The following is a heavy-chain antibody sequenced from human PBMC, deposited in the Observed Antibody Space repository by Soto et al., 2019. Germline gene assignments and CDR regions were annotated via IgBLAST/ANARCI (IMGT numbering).Heavy chain of an antibody. D-gene: IGHD2-21*02. J-gene: IGHJ5*02. Sequence: GESLKISCAASGFTFSNCAMSWVRQAPGKGLEWVSGINGIDTGTFYADSVKGRFTVSRDNSKNTLYLQMNSLRAEDSAIYYCAKYRATAPPRSFDPWGPGTLVTVSS. CDR2: INGIDTGT. V-gene: IGHV3-23*01. CDR3: AKYRATAPPRSFDP. CDR1: GFTFSNCA.